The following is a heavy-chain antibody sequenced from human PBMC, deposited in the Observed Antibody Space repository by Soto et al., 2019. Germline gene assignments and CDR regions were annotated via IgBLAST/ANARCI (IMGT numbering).Heavy chain of an antibody. CDR3: VKDSSPGGYFDS. CDR1: GFTFRNFG. D-gene: IGHD2-15*01. J-gene: IGHJ4*02. Sequence: QVQLVESGGGVVHPGRSLRLSCAVSGFTFRNFGMHWVRQAPGKGLEWVAVISYDGSEKYYAESVKGRFTVFRYNYKNTLSLQMNSLRSDDTAVYYCVKDSSPGGYFDSWGQGTLVTVSS. CDR2: ISYDGSEK. V-gene: IGHV3-30*18.